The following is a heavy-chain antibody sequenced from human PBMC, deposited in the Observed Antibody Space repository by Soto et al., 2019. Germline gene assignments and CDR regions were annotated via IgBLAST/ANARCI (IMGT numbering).Heavy chain of an antibody. D-gene: IGHD4-17*01. J-gene: IGHJ4*02. CDR3: ASPLRATVTDNIFDY. Sequence: VGSLRLSCAASGLTFNSYAMSWVRQAPGKGLEWVSAISGSDGSTYYADSVKGRFTISRDNSKDTLYLQMSSLRAEDTAVYYCASPLRATVTDNIFDYWGQGTLVTVSS. V-gene: IGHV3-23*01. CDR1: GLTFNSYA. CDR2: ISGSDGST.